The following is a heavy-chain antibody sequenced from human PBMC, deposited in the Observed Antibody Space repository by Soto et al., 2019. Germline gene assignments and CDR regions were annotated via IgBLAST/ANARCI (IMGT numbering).Heavy chain of an antibody. D-gene: IGHD2-2*01. CDR3: ARGSYCSSTSCSHNFDY. V-gene: IGHV4-34*01. Sequence: PSETLSLTCAVYGGSFSGYYWSWIRQRPGKGLEWIGEINHSGSTNYNPSLKSRVTISVDTSKNQFSLKLSSVTAADTAVYYCARGSYCSSTSCSHNFDYWGQGTLVTVSS. CDR2: INHSGST. CDR1: GGSFSGYY. J-gene: IGHJ4*02.